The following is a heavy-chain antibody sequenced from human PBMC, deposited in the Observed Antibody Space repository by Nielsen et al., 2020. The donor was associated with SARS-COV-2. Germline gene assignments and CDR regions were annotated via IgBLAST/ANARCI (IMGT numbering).Heavy chain of an antibody. CDR3: ARGRGCSSTSCYFRFDP. CDR1: GYTFTSYD. Sequence: ASVKVSCKASGYTFTSYDINWVRQATGQGLEWMGWMNPNSGNTGYAQKFQGRVTMTRNTFISTAYMELSSLRSEDTAVYYCARGRGCSSTSCYFRFDPWGQGTLVTVSS. V-gene: IGHV1-8*01. D-gene: IGHD2-2*01. J-gene: IGHJ5*02. CDR2: MNPNSGNT.